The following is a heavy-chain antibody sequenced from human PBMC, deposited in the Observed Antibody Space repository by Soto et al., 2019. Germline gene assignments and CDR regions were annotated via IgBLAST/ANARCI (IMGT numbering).Heavy chain of an antibody. J-gene: IGHJ3*02. CDR1: GFTFSSYA. CDR2: ISYDGSNK. V-gene: IGHV3-30-3*01. CDR3: ARGYYYDSSGYYYDAFDI. Sequence: QVQLVESGGGVVQPGRSLRLSCAASGFTFSSYAMHWVRQAPGKGLEWVAVISYDGSNKYYADSVKGRFTISRDNSKNKXXLQMNSLRAEDTAVYYCARGYYYDSSGYYYDAFDIWGQGTMVTVSS. D-gene: IGHD3-22*01.